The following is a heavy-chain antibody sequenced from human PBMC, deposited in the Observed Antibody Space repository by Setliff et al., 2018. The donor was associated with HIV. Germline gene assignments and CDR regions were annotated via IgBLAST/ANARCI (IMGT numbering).Heavy chain of an antibody. CDR3: SRGRELDYYYYYMDV. J-gene: IGHJ6*03. D-gene: IGHD3-10*01. CDR2: VSSRGDT. Sequence: SSETLSLTCTVSDSGTYYWSWIRQPAGKGLEWIGRVSSRGDTNYNPSLKSRVTMSVDTSKKQFSLKLSSVTAADTAVYYCSRGRELDYYYYYMDVWGKGTTVTVSS. V-gene: IGHV4-4*07. CDR1: DSGTYY.